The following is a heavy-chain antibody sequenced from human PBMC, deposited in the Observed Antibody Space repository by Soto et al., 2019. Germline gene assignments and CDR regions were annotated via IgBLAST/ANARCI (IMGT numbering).Heavy chain of an antibody. CDR2: ISGDGYTT. CDR3: ARDGWAAAEN. Sequence: EIHLVESGGGLVQPGGSLRLSCAASGFTFSRFPMHWVRQVPGKGLVWVSHISGDGYTTNYADSVKGRFTISRDNAENTLYLQMNSLRVEDTALYYCARDGWAAAENWGQGTRVTVSS. D-gene: IGHD6-25*01. V-gene: IGHV3-74*01. J-gene: IGHJ4*02. CDR1: GFTFSRFP.